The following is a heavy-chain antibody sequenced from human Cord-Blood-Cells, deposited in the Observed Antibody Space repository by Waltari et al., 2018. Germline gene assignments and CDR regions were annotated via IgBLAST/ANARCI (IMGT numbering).Heavy chain of an antibody. V-gene: IGHV1-8*03. CDR1: GYTFTSYD. Sequence: QVQLVQSGAEVKKPGASVKVSCKASGYTFTSYDINWVRQATGQGLEWMGWMNPNSGNTGYAQKFQGRVTITRNTSISTAYMELSSLRSEDTAVYYCAREGADFWSGYYYYYYMDVWGKGTTVTVSS. CDR3: AREGADFWSGYYYYYYMDV. D-gene: IGHD3-3*01. J-gene: IGHJ6*03. CDR2: MNPNSGNT.